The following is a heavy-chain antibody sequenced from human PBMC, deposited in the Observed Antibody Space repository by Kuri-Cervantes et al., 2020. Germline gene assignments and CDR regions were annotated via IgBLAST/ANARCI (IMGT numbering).Heavy chain of an antibody. CDR2: IIPIFGTA. J-gene: IGHJ4*02. V-gene: IGHV1-69*05. Sequence: SVKVSCKASGGTFSSYAISWVRQAPGQGLEWMGGIIPIFGTANYAQKFQGRVTIATDESTSTAYMELSSLRSEDTAVYYCARVVSCSSRGTSCYFDYWGQGTLVTVSS. D-gene: IGHD2-2*01. CDR3: ARVVSCSSRGTSCYFDY. CDR1: GGTFSSYA.